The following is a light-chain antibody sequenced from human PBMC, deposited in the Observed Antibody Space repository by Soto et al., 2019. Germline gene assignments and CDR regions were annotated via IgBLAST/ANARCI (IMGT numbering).Light chain of an antibody. Sequence: ILLTQSPSSLSASVGDRVTITCRASQGIDSSFAWYQQKPGKAPKLLIYAASSLQSGVPSRFSSSGSGTDFTLTISSLQPEDFATYYCQQLHDYPITFGQGTRMEIK. V-gene: IGKV1-9*01. J-gene: IGKJ5*01. CDR2: AAS. CDR1: QGIDSS. CDR3: QQLHDYPIT.